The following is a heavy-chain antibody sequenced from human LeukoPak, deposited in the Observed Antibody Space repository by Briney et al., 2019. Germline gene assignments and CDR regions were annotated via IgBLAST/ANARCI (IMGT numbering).Heavy chain of an antibody. D-gene: IGHD6-6*01. CDR2: ISSSSSYI. CDR1: GFTFSGYS. V-gene: IGHV3-21*01. Sequence: GGSLRLSCAASGFTFSGYSMNWVRQAPGKGLEWVSSISSSSSYIYYADSVRGRFTISRDNAKNSLYLQMNSLRAEDTAVYYCARAPQLDIDYWGQGTLVTVSS. J-gene: IGHJ4*02. CDR3: ARAPQLDIDY.